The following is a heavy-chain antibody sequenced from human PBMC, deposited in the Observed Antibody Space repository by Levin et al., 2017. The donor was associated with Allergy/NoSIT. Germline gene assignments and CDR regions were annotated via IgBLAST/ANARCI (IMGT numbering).Heavy chain of an antibody. CDR2: IWYDGSNK. Sequence: GGSLRLSCAASGFTFSSYGMHWVRQAPGKGLEWVAVIWYDGSNKYYADSVKGRFTISRDNSKNTLYLQMNSLRAEDTAVYYCARDLSSGYRGGLWFDPWGQGTLVTVSS. J-gene: IGHJ5*02. D-gene: IGHD3-22*01. V-gene: IGHV3-33*01. CDR3: ARDLSSGYRGGLWFDP. CDR1: GFTFSSYG.